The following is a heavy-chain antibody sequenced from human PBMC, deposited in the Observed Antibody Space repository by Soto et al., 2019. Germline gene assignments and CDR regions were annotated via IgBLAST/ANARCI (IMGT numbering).Heavy chain of an antibody. D-gene: IGHD2-15*01. CDR2: ISSSVSYI. CDR3: ARGSYGGNPVGWGMDV. CDR1: GFTFSSYS. J-gene: IGHJ6*02. Sequence: EVQLVESGGGLVKPGGSLRLSCAASGFTFSSYSMNWVRQAPGKGLEWVSSISSSVSYIYYADSVKGRFTISRDNAKNSLYLQMNSLRAEDTAVYYCARGSYGGNPVGWGMDVWGQGTTVTVSS. V-gene: IGHV3-21*01.